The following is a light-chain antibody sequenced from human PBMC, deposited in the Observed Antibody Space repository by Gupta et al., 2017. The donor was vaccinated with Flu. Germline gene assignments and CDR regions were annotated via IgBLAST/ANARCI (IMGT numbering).Light chain of an antibody. CDR1: QSLLYSDGNTY. CDR2: KVS. CDR3: SEWKPWAWT. V-gene: IGKV2-30*01. J-gene: IGKJ1*01. Sequence: DVVLTQSPLSLPVTLGQPASSSCRSRQSLLYSDGNTYLNWFQQMPGQSPRRLTYKVSIRYSGVPDRHPGRGSGTDFRLRISSGDAEDVGVYYCSEWKPWAWTFGQGTKVEIK.